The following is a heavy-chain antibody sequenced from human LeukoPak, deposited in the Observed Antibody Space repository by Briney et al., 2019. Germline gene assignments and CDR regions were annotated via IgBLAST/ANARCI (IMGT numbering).Heavy chain of an antibody. D-gene: IGHD4-11*01. V-gene: IGHV3-30*02. Sequence: GGSLRLSCAASGFTFSSYGMHWVRQAPGEGLEWVAFIRYDGSNKYYADSVKGRFTISRDNSKNTLYLQMNSLRAEDTAVYYCAKLPSTYSNYYYYMDVWGKGTTVTVSS. CDR1: GFTFSSYG. J-gene: IGHJ6*03. CDR2: IRYDGSNK. CDR3: AKLPSTYSNYYYYMDV.